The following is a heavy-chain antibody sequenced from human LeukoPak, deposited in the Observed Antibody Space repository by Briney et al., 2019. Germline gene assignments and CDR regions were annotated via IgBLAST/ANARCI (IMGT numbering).Heavy chain of an antibody. V-gene: IGHV4-34*01. CDR3: ARLGLYTSSWYRVYYFDY. CDR2: INHSGSA. CDR1: GGSFNDYS. J-gene: IGHJ4*02. D-gene: IGHD6-13*01. Sequence: SETLSLTCGVHGGSFNDYSWSWVRQPPGKGLEWIGDINHSGSASYNPSPKSRFTISVDTSKNQFSLKLSCVTAADTAVYYCARLGLYTSSWYRVYYFDYWGPGTLVTVSS.